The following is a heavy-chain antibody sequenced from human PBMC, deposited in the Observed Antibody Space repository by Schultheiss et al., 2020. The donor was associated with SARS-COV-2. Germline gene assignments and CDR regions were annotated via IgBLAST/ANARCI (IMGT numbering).Heavy chain of an antibody. CDR2: MNPNSGGT. J-gene: IGHJ3*01. CDR1: GYNFINND. Sequence: ASVKVSCKASGYNFINNDINWVRQATGQGLEWMGWMNPNSGGTNYAQKLQGRVTMTTDTSTSTAYMELRSLRSDDTAVYYCAREMWCSGGDCYSNSFDFWGQGTMVTVSS. CDR3: AREMWCSGGDCYSNSFDF. D-gene: IGHD2-15*01. V-gene: IGHV1-18*01.